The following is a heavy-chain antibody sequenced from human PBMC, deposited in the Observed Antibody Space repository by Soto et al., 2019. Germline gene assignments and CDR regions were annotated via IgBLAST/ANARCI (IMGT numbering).Heavy chain of an antibody. Sequence: PGGSLRLSCAASGFTFSSYAMSWVRQAPGKGLEWVSAISGSGGSTYYADSVKGRFTISRDNSKNTLYLQMNSLRAEDTAVYYCAKGRPDSSSRWYWFDPWGQGTLVTVSS. J-gene: IGHJ5*02. CDR3: AKGRPDSSSRWYWFDP. CDR1: GFTFSSYA. CDR2: ISGSGGST. D-gene: IGHD6-13*01. V-gene: IGHV3-23*01.